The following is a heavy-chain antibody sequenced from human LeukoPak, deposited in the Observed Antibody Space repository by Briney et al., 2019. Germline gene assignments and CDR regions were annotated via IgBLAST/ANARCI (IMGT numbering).Heavy chain of an antibody. D-gene: IGHD4-23*01. CDR3: SRAAAGNSKYFDY. J-gene: IGHJ4*02. Sequence: GGSLRLSCTASGFTFGDYAMNWVRQAPGKGLEWVGFIRSKAYGGTTEYAASVKGRFTISRDDSKSIAYLQMNSLKTEDTAVFYCSRAAAGNSKYFDYWGQGALVTVSS. CDR2: IRSKAYGGTT. CDR1: GFTFGDYA. V-gene: IGHV3-49*04.